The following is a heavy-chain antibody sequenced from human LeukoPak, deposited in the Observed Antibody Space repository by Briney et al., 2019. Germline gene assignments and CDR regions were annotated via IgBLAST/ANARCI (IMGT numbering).Heavy chain of an antibody. V-gene: IGHV3-74*03. CDR2: ISPDGSDT. Sequence: RGGSVSLSCVSCVLSFSFRWILWVRQAPGRGRVADSRISPDGSDTTYADSVKGRFTVSRDNDKNTLYLGMNSLTVEDTALYYCTTAGYYKGYDYWGQGTLVTVSS. CDR3: TTAGYYKGYDY. J-gene: IGHJ4*02. D-gene: IGHD2/OR15-2a*01. CDR1: VLSFSFRW.